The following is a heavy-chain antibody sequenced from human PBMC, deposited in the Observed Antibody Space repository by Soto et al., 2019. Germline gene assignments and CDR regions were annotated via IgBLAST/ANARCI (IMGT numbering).Heavy chain of an antibody. J-gene: IGHJ5*02. CDR3: ARVGTMVRSNWFDP. CDR1: GGSITSGDYY. D-gene: IGHD3-10*01. Sequence: QVQLQESGPGLVKPSQTLSLTCTVSGGSITSGDYYWSWIRQPPGKGLEWIGYIYYSGSTYYNPSPKTRPTISVDTSKNQFSLRLSSVTAADTAVYYCARVGTMVRSNWFDPWGQGTLVTVSS. CDR2: IYYSGST. V-gene: IGHV4-30-4*01.